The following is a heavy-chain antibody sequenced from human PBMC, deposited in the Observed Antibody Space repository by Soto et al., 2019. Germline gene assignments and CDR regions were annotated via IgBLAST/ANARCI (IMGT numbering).Heavy chain of an antibody. CDR3: TREDDYGYRYINYGLDV. CDR1: GFTFNIYA. D-gene: IGHD4-17*01. J-gene: IGHJ6*02. CDR2: ISFDGTEK. Sequence: GGSLRLSCAASGFTFNIYALHWVRQAPGKGLEWVAVISFDGTEKYYSDSVKGRFTISRDNLKNTLYLQMNNLRVEDAALYFCTREDDYGYRYINYGLDVWGQGTTVTVSS. V-gene: IGHV3-30-3*01.